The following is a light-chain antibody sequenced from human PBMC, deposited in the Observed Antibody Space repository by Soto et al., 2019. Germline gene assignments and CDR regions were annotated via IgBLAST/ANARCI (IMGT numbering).Light chain of an antibody. V-gene: IGKV3-20*01. CDR1: QIVSTTY. CDR2: GSS. Sequence: EIVLTRSPGTLSLSPGERATLSCRASQIVSTTYLAWYQQRPGQAPRLLIYGSSSRAPGIPDRFSGSGSGTDFTLTISRLEPEDFAVYYCQQYGNSPMYTFGQGTKLEIK. J-gene: IGKJ2*01. CDR3: QQYGNSPMYT.